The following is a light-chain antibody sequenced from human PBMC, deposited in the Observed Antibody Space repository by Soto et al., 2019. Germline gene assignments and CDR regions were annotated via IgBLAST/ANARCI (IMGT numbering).Light chain of an antibody. CDR1: SSDVGGYNR. V-gene: IGLV2-14*01. Sequence: QSVLTQPASVTGSPGQSITIYCTGTSSDVGGYNRVSWYQHYPGTAPKLMIYEVTNRPSGVSDRFSASKSGNTASLTISGLQPEDEADYYCSSYTIRNSWVFGGGTKLTVL. CDR3: SSYTIRNSWV. J-gene: IGLJ3*02. CDR2: EVT.